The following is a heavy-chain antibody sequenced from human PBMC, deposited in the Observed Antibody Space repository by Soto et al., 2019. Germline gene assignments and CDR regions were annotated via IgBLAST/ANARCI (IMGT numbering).Heavy chain of an antibody. D-gene: IGHD5-12*01. CDR1: GFTFSGYW. CDR3: ACDSILAT. Sequence: GGSLSLSCAAPGFTFSGYWMYGVRQAPGKGLVWVSRTSSDGRSTTYADFAKGRFTISRDDAKNTLFLQMNSLRAEDTAVYYCACDSILATWGQGTLVIVS. V-gene: IGHV3-74*01. J-gene: IGHJ4*02. CDR2: TSSDGRST.